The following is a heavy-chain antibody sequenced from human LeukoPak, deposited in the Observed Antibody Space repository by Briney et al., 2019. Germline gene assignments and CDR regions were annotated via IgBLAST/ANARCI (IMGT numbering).Heavy chain of an antibody. J-gene: IGHJ6*02. CDR2: ISYDGSNK. Sequence: RSLRLSCAASGFTFSNYGMHWVRQAPGKGLEWVAVISYDGSNKYYADSVKGRFTISRDNSKNTLYLQMNSLRAEDTAVYYCAKDSYGMDVWGQGTTVTVSS. V-gene: IGHV3-30*18. CDR1: GFTFSNYG. CDR3: AKDSYGMDV.